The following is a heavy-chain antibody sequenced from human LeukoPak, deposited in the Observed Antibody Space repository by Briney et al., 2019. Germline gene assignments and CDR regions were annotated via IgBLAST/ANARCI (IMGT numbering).Heavy chain of an antibody. D-gene: IGHD2-2*01. CDR1: GFTFAGHA. CDR3: AKDQDTSMPYYLDS. J-gene: IGHJ4*02. CDR2: ITDSGGAT. V-gene: IGHV3-23*01. Sequence: PGGSLRLSCVGSGFTFAGHAMTWVRQAPGKGLEWVSFITDSGGATTYADSVKGRFTISRDNSRNTLYLQMNDLRAEDTAVYYCAKDQDTSMPYYLDSWGQGTLVTVSS.